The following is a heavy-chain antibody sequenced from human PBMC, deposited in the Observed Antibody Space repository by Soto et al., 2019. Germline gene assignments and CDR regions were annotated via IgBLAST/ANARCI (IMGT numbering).Heavy chain of an antibody. Sequence: SCAASGFTFDDYAMHWVRQAPGKGLEWVSGISWNSGSIGYADSVKGRFTISRDNAKNSLYLQMNSLRAEDTALYYCAKDMEMATIHDAFDIWGQGTMVTVAS. D-gene: IGHD5-12*01. CDR3: AKDMEMATIHDAFDI. V-gene: IGHV3-9*01. CDR1: GFTFDDYA. J-gene: IGHJ3*02. CDR2: ISWNSGSI.